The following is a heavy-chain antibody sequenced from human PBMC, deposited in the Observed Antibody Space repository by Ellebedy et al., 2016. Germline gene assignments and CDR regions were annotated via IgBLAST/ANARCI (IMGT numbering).Heavy chain of an antibody. CDR1: GYSIRNGHY. J-gene: IGHJ4*02. CDR3: AREGGEDGGARSDY. Sequence: SETLSLTXTVSGYSIRNGHYWGWIRQPPGKGLEWIGDMSYSGSIDYNPSLKSRVTISLDTSKSQFSLKLSSVTAADTAMYYCAREGGEDGGARSDYWGQGTLVAVSS. D-gene: IGHD2-15*01. CDR2: MSYSGSI. V-gene: IGHV4-38-2*02.